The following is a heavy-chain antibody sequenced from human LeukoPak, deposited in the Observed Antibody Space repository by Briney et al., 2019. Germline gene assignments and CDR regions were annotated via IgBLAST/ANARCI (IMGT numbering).Heavy chain of an antibody. V-gene: IGHV3-23*01. CDR2: ISGSGDAT. Sequence: GGSLRLSCVASGFTFISYAMSWVRQAPGKGLEWVSTISGSGDATYYADSVQVRFTISRDYSKNTLFLQMNSLRAEDTAVHYCAKDLRSGYYYDAFDIWGQGTMVTVSS. CDR1: GFTFISYA. CDR3: AKDLRSGYYYDAFDI. J-gene: IGHJ3*02. D-gene: IGHD3-22*01.